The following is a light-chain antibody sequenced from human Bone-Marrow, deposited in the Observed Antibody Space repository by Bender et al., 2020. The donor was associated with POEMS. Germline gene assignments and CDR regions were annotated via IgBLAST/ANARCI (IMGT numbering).Light chain of an antibody. Sequence: QSVLTQPPSVSGTPGQRVTISCSGSGSNIGGYPVNWYQQLPGTAPRLLIYTNNERPSGVPARFSGSKSGNTASLTISGLQPEDEADYYCCSHAGSYTCVFGGGTRLTVL. J-gene: IGLJ3*02. CDR1: GSNIGGYP. CDR3: CSHAGSYTCV. V-gene: IGLV1-44*01. CDR2: TNN.